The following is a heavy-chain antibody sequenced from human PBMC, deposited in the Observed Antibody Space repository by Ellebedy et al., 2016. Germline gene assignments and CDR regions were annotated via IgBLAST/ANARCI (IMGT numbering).Heavy chain of an antibody. D-gene: IGHD2-2*01. CDR3: ARAVVPAAIRSDAFDI. J-gene: IGHJ3*02. CDR2: IRDSGNT. V-gene: IGHV4-31*03. CDR1: GGSISSGDYY. Sequence: SETLSLXCTVSGGSISSGDYYWSWIRQHPGEGLEWIGYIRDSGNTYYNPSLRGRVTISADTSKNQLSLKLSSVTAADTAVYYCARAVVPAAIRSDAFDIWGQGTMVTVSS.